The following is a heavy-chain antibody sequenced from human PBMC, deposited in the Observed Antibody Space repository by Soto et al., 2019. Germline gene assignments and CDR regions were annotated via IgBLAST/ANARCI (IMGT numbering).Heavy chain of an antibody. D-gene: IGHD6-19*01. V-gene: IGHV3-74*01. CDR3: ASAMGGTRNALNI. Sequence: GGSLRLSCTASRFTFSTYWMHWVRQDPGKGLLWVSRINSDGSSTNYADSVKGRFTISRDNAKSTLWLQMNSLRAEDTAVYYCASAMGGTRNALNIWGQGTMVTASS. J-gene: IGHJ3*02. CDR1: RFTFSTYW. CDR2: INSDGSST.